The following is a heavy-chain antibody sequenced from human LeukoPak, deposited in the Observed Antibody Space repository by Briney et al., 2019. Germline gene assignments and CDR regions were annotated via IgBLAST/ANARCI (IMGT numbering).Heavy chain of an antibody. V-gene: IGHV1-18*01. Sequence: GASVKVSCKASGYTFKSYGISWVRQAPGQGLEWMGWISAYNGNTNYAQKLQGRVTMTTDTSTSTVYMELSSLRSEDTAVYFCAKGKTYYFDSTGYEYFHQWGQGTLVTVSS. D-gene: IGHD3-22*01. CDR1: GYTFKSYG. J-gene: IGHJ1*01. CDR3: AKGKTYYFDSTGYEYFHQ. CDR2: ISAYNGNT.